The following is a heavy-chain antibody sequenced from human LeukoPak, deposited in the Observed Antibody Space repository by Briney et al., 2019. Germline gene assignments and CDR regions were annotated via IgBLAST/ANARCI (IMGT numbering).Heavy chain of an antibody. CDR2: IYGDGSFT. J-gene: IGHJ6*02. V-gene: IGHV3-74*01. Sequence: PGGSLRLSCAASGFTFSNFWMHWVRQAPGKGLVWVALIYGDGSFTRYADSVKGRFTISRDNAKNTVYLQMDSLRAEDTAVYYCARRGTGHGMDVWGQGTTVIVSS. D-gene: IGHD1-1*01. CDR3: ARRGTGHGMDV. CDR1: GFTFSNFW.